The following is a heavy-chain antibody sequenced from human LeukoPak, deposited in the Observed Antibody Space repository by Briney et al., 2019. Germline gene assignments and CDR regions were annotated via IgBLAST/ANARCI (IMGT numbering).Heavy chain of an antibody. CDR2: ISGSGGST. Sequence: PGGSLRLSCAASGFTFSSYAMSWVRQAPGKGLEWVSGISGSGGSTYYADSVKGRFTISRDISKNTLYVQMNSLRAEDAAVYYCAKDKGWGYSSYDYYGMDVWGQGTTATVSS. CDR1: GFTFSSYA. V-gene: IGHV3-23*01. J-gene: IGHJ6*02. D-gene: IGHD1-26*01. CDR3: AKDKGWGYSSYDYYGMDV.